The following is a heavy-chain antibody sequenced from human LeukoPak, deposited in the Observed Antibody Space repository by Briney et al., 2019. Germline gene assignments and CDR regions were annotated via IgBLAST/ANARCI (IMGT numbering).Heavy chain of an antibody. Sequence: GGSLRLSCAASGFTFSTYAMVWVRQGLGKGLGWVAGISDSGGGTYYADSGKGRFTISRDNSKNTVYLQMNSLRAEDATVYYCASDHSSSYYRSGYWGRGTLVTVSS. J-gene: IGHJ1*01. D-gene: IGHD6-13*01. V-gene: IGHV3-23*01. CDR2: ISDSGGGT. CDR1: GFTFSTYA. CDR3: ASDHSSSYYRSGY.